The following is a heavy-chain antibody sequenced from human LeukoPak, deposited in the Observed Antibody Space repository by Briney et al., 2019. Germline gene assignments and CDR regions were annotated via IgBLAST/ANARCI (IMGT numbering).Heavy chain of an antibody. D-gene: IGHD5-18*01. CDR1: GGSISSYY. V-gene: IGHV4-59*01. CDR2: TYYSGST. CDR3: AGDTANFDY. J-gene: IGHJ4*02. Sequence: NSSETLSLTCTVSGGSISSYYWSWIRQPPGKGLEWIGYTYYSGSTNYNPSLKSRVTISVDTSKNQFSLKLSSVTAADTAVYYCAGDTANFDYWGQGTLVTISS.